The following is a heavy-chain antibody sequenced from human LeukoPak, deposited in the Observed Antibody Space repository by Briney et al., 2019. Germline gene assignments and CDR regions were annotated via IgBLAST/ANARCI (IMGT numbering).Heavy chain of an antibody. V-gene: IGHV3-7*01. CDR1: GFTFSSYW. D-gene: IGHD3-22*01. CDR2: INQDGSEK. J-gene: IGHJ4*02. CDR3: ARDYYDSSGYWEMNDY. Sequence: GGSLRLSCAASGFTFSSYWMSWVRQAPGKGLEWVAYINQDGSEKNYADSVKGRFTVSRDNAKNSLFLEMNSLRVEDTAVYYCARDYYDSSGYWEMNDYWGQGTLVTVSS.